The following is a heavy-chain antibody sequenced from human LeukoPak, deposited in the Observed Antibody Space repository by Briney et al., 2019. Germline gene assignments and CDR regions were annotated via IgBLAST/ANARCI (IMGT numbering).Heavy chain of an antibody. V-gene: IGHV3-23*01. Sequence: AGGSLRPSCAASGFTFNNYAMGWVRQAPGKGLEWVSAISGSGGSTYYADSVKGRFTISRDNSKNTLCLQMNSLRAEDTAVYYCAKDLEGNFDYWGQGTLVTVSS. J-gene: IGHJ4*02. CDR3: AKDLEGNFDY. CDR2: ISGSGGST. D-gene: IGHD1-1*01. CDR1: GFTFNNYA.